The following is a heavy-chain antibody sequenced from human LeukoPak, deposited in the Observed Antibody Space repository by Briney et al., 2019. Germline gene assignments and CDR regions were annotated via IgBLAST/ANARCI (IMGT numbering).Heavy chain of an antibody. CDR2: ISYDGSNK. CDR3: AKDRTSSGYYYFDS. Sequence: GGSLRLSCAASGFTFSSYGMHWVRQAPGKGLEWVAVISYDGSNKYYADSVKGRFTISRDNSKNTLYLQMNSLRAEDTAVYYCAKDRTSSGYYYFDSWGQGTLVTVSS. D-gene: IGHD3-22*01. J-gene: IGHJ4*02. V-gene: IGHV3-30*18. CDR1: GFTFSSYG.